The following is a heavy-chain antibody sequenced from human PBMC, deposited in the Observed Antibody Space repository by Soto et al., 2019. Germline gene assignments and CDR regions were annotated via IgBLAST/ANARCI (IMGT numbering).Heavy chain of an antibody. CDR1: GFTFSSYW. Sequence: LSLTCAASGFTFSSYWMSWVRQAPGKGLEWVANIKQDGSEKYYVDSVKGRFTISRDNAKNSLYLQMNSLRAEDTAVYYCARGGDFWSGLFDYWGQGTLVTVSS. V-gene: IGHV3-7*01. CDR3: ARGGDFWSGLFDY. J-gene: IGHJ4*02. CDR2: IKQDGSEK. D-gene: IGHD3-3*01.